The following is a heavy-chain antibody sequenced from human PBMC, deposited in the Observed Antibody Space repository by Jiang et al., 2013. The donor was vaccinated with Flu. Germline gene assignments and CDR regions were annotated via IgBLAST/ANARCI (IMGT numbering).Heavy chain of an antibody. D-gene: IGHD2-21*02. J-gene: IGHJ3*02. CDR2: INHSGST. CDR3: ARLTFPTYCGGDCYTDAFDI. Sequence: LLKPSETLSLTCAVYGGSFSGYYWSWIRQPPGKGLEWIGEINHSGSTNYNPSLKSRVTISVDTSKNQFSLKLSSVTAADTAVYYCARLTFPTYCGGDCYTDAFDIWGQGTMVTVSS. V-gene: IGHV4-34*01. CDR1: GGSFSGYY.